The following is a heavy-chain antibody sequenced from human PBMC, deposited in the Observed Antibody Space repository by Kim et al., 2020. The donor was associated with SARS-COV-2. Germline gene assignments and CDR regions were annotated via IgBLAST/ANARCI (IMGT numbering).Heavy chain of an antibody. Sequence: GGSLRLSCAASGVTISRNHMAWVRQAPGKGLEWVSLIYIAGTTYYADSVKDRFTISRDSSKYTLYLQMNSLRAEDTAVYYCARVPERAHYYEAMGYSDLWGQGTLVTVSS. V-gene: IGHV3-53*01. D-gene: IGHD3-22*01. CDR2: IYIAGTT. J-gene: IGHJ5*02. CDR3: ARVPERAHYYEAMGYSDL. CDR1: GVTISRNH.